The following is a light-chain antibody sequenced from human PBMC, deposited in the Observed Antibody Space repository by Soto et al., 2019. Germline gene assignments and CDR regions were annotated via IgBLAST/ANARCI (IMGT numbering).Light chain of an antibody. CDR2: GNT. Sequence: QSVLTQPPSLSGASGQRVTISCTGSSSNIGSTYDVQWYQQLPGTAPKLLIHGNTDRPSGVPDRFSGSKSGTSASLAITGLQADDEADYYCQSYDDSLSVHYVFGTGTKVTVL. CDR1: SSNIGSTYD. CDR3: QSYDDSLSVHYV. V-gene: IGLV1-40*01. J-gene: IGLJ1*01.